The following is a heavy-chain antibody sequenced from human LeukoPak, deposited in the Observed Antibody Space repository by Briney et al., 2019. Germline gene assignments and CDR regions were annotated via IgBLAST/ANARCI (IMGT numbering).Heavy chain of an antibody. D-gene: IGHD6-19*01. CDR3: ARNNSNGFDF. Sequence: SETLSLTCTVSGGSISNYYWSWIRQAPGKGLEWVGSIYYSGSTNYNPSLKSRVTISVDTSKNQFSLKLSSVTAADTAVYYCARNNSNGFDFWSQGTLVTVSS. J-gene: IGHJ4*02. CDR2: IYYSGST. CDR1: GGSISNYY. V-gene: IGHV4-59*08.